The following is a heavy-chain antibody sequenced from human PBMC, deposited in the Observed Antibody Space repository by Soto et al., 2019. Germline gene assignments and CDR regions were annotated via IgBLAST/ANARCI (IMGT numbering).Heavy chain of an antibody. J-gene: IGHJ5*02. Sequence: QVQLQESGPGLVKPSETLSLTCTVSGGSISSYYWSWIRQPPGKGLEWIGYIYYSGSTNYNPSLKSRVTISVDTSKNQFSLKLSSVTAVDTAVYYCARVIRELGYCSSTSCYSNWFDPWGQGTLVTVSS. CDR2: IYYSGST. CDR1: GGSISSYY. V-gene: IGHV4-59*01. CDR3: ARVIRELGYCSSTSCYSNWFDP. D-gene: IGHD2-2*01.